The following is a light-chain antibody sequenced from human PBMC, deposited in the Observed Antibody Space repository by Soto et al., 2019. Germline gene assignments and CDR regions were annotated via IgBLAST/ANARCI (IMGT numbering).Light chain of an antibody. CDR3: HQYGSSPYT. CDR2: DAS. CDR1: QSVSSY. J-gene: IGKJ2*01. Sequence: EIVLTQSPATLSLSPGERATLSCRASQSVSSYLAWYQQKPGQAPRLLIYDASNRATGIPARFSGSGSGTDFTLTISRLEPEDFALYYCHQYGSSPYTFGQGTKLEIK. V-gene: IGKV3-20*01.